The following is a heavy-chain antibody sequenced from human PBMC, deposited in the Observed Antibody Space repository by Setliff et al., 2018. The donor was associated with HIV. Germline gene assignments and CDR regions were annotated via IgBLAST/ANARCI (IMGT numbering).Heavy chain of an antibody. Sequence: PSETLSLTCTVSGGSISSGDYYWSWIRQLPGKGLGWIGYMYYNGSTYSNPSLKSRVTVSKDTSKNQFSLKLSSVTAAATAVYYCARDVRRNHCSSTSCYARDNWFDPWSQGIQVTVSS. D-gene: IGHD2-2*01. CDR1: GGSISSGDYY. V-gene: IGHV4-31*03. CDR3: ARDVRRNHCSSTSCYARDNWFDP. CDR2: MYYNGST. J-gene: IGHJ5*02.